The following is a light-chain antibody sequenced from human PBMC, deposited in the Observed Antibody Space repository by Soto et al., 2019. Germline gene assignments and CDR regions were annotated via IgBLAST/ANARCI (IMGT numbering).Light chain of an antibody. CDR2: DKS. V-gene: IGKV3-11*01. CDR3: QQRSNWLLT. J-gene: IGKJ4*01. Sequence: EIVLTQSPATPSLSPGERATLSCRASQSVSGYLAWFQQKPGQAPRLLIYDKSNRATGTPARFSGSGSGTDFTLTISSLEPEDFAVYYCQQRSNWLLTFGGGTKVEIK. CDR1: QSVSGY.